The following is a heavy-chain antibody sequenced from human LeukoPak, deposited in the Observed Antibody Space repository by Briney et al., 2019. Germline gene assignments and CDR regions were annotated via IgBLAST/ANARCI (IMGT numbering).Heavy chain of an antibody. CDR2: IIPIFGTA. Sequence: SVKVSCKASGGTFSSYAISWVRQAPGQGLEWMGGIIPIFGTANYAQKFQGRVTITTDESTSTSYMELSSLRSEDTAVYYCARSRLDVWSAYAFDIWGQGTMVTVSS. CDR3: ARSRLDVWSAYAFDI. CDR1: GGTFSSYA. J-gene: IGHJ3*02. D-gene: IGHD1-26*01. V-gene: IGHV1-69*05.